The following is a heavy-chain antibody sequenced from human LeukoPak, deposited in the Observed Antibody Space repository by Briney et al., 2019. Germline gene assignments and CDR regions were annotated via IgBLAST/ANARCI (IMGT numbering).Heavy chain of an antibody. J-gene: IGHJ6*02. CDR2: IYSGGST. CDR3: ARCGGITAPAAAGENYYYYYYGMDV. D-gene: IGHD6-13*01. Sequence: GGSLRLFCAASGFTVSSNYMSWVRQAPGKGLEWVSVIYSGGSTYYADSVKGRFTISRDNSKNTLYLQMNSLRAEDTAVYYCARCGGITAPAAAGENYYYYYYGMDVWGQGTTVTVSS. V-gene: IGHV3-53*01. CDR1: GFTVSSNY.